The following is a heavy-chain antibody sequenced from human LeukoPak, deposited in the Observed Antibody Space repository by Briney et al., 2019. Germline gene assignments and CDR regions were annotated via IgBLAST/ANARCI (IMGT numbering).Heavy chain of an antibody. CDR1: GFTFSSYS. D-gene: IGHD3-22*01. CDR2: ISGSSSYI. CDR3: ARALYDSSGYYFDY. J-gene: IGHJ4*02. V-gene: IGHV3-21*01. Sequence: PGGSLRLSCAASGFTFSSYSMNWVRQAPGKGLEWVSFISGSSSYIYYADSMKGRFTISSDNAKNSLYLQMNSLRAEDTAVYYCARALYDSSGYYFDYWGQGTLVTVSS.